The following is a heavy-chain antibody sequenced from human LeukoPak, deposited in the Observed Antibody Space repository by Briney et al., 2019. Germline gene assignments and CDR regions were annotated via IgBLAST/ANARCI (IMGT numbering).Heavy chain of an antibody. V-gene: IGHV3-23*01. Sequence: TGGSLRLSCAASGFTFSSYAMSWVRQAPGKGLEWVSAISGSGGSTYYADSVKGRFTISRDNSKNTLYLQMNSLRAEDTAVYYCAKVNSSSSMFDYWGQGTLVTVSS. CDR3: AKVNSSSSMFDY. D-gene: IGHD6-6*01. CDR1: GFTFSSYA. CDR2: ISGSGGST. J-gene: IGHJ4*02.